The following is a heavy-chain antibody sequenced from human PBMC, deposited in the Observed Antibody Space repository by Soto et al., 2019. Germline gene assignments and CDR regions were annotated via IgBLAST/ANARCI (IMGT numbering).Heavy chain of an antibody. Sequence: ASVKVSCKASGYSFTRFGFSWVRQAPGQGLEWMGWINADNGKTNYAQKFQGRVTMTTDTSTSTTYMELRSLRSDDTAVYYCARVPDYRPLNWFDPWGQGTLVTVSS. J-gene: IGHJ5*02. V-gene: IGHV1-18*01. CDR1: GYSFTRFG. D-gene: IGHD4-17*01. CDR3: ARVPDYRPLNWFDP. CDR2: INADNGKT.